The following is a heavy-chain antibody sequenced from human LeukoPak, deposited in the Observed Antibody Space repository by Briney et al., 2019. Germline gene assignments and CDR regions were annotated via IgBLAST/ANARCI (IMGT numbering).Heavy chain of an antibody. D-gene: IGHD3-3*01. J-gene: IGHJ4*02. CDR1: GYTFTSYG. CDR3: ARVPTVRFFPSGYFDY. Sequence: ASVKVSCKASGYTFTSYGISWVRQAPGQGLEWMGWISAYNGNTNYAQKLQGRVTMTTDTSTSTAYMELRSLRSDDTAVYYCARVPTVRFFPSGYFDYWGQGTLVTVSS. CDR2: ISAYNGNT. V-gene: IGHV1-18*01.